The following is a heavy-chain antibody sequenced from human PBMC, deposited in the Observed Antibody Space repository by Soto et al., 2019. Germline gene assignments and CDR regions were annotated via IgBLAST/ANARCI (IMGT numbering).Heavy chain of an antibody. Sequence: QVQLVESGGDLVKPGGAPRLSCAASGYTFSDYYLSWICQAPGKGLEWISYIDTSSTKIYYADSVRGRFTISRDNGKNSLFLEMNNLRVEDTAVYFCASHYDLWTGYLSPVDYWGRGTLVTVSS. CDR2: IDTSSTKI. CDR3: ASHYDLWTGYLSPVDY. D-gene: IGHD3-3*01. CDR1: GYTFSDYY. V-gene: IGHV3-11*01. J-gene: IGHJ4*02.